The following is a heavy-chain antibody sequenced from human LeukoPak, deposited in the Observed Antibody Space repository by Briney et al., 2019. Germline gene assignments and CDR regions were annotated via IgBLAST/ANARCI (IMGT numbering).Heavy chain of an antibody. CDR1: GYTFTYYG. V-gene: IGHV1-18*01. CDR3: ARDEGGNYSGMDV. Sequence: ASVKVSCKASGYTFTYYGISWVRQAPGQGLGWMGWISADNGKTNYAQKFQGRVTVTRDTSTSTAYMELGSLRSDDTAVYYCARDEGGNYSGMDVWGQGTTVTVSS. J-gene: IGHJ6*02. CDR2: ISADNGKT.